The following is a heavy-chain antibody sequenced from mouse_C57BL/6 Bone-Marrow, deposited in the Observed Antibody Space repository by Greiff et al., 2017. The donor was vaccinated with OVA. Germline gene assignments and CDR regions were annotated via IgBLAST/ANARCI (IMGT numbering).Heavy chain of an antibody. CDR1: GYTFTTYP. Sequence: VQLQESGAELVKPGASVKMSCKASGYTFTTYPIEWMKQNHGKSLEWIGNFHPYNDDTKYNEKFKGKATLTVEKSSSTVYLELSRLTSDDSAVYYCARGGSRGDYAMDYWGQGTSVTVSS. CDR2: FHPYNDDT. J-gene: IGHJ4*01. CDR3: ARGGSRGDYAMDY. V-gene: IGHV1-47*01. D-gene: IGHD1-1*01.